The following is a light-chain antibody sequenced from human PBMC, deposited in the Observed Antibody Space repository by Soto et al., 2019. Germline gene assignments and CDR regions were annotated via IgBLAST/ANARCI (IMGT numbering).Light chain of an antibody. Sequence: DIQMTQSPSSLSASVGDRVTITCRASETISSYVNWYRQKPGRAPELLIYAASTLHTGVPSRFSGSGSGTDFTLTISSLRPEDFATYYCQQSYTFIRTFGQGT. V-gene: IGKV1-39*01. J-gene: IGKJ1*01. CDR3: QQSYTFIRT. CDR1: ETISSY. CDR2: AAS.